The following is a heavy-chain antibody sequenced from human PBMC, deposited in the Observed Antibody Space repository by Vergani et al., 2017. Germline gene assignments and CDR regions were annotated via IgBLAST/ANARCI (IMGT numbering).Heavy chain of an antibody. CDR2: ISYDGSNK. D-gene: IGHD4-17*01. V-gene: IGHV3-30*04. J-gene: IGHJ4*02. CDR3: ARAPYGDYRYFDY. Sequence: QVQLVESGGGVVQPGRSLRLSCAASGFTFRSYAMHWVRQAPGKGLEWVAVISYDGSNKYYADSVKGRFTISRDNSKNTLYLQMNSLRAEDTAVYYCARAPYGDYRYFDYWGQGTLVTVSS. CDR1: GFTFRSYA.